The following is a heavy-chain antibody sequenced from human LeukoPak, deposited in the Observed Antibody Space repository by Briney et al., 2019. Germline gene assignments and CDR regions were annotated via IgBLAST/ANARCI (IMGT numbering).Heavy chain of an antibody. CDR3: AKDGLEWELTSASDI. CDR1: GFTFDDYA. Sequence: GRSLRLSCAASGFTFDDYAMHWVRQAPGKGLEWVSGISWNSGSIGYADSVKGRFTISRDNAKNSLYLQMNSLRAEDTALYYCAKDGLEWELTSASDIWGQGTMVTVSS. CDR2: ISWNSGSI. D-gene: IGHD1-26*01. V-gene: IGHV3-9*01. J-gene: IGHJ3*02.